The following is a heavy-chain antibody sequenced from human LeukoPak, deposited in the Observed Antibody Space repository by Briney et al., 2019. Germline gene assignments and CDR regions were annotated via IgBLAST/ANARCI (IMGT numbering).Heavy chain of an antibody. V-gene: IGHV3-48*03. CDR2: LSSSGSTI. CDR3: ARGSSGWSYYYYFYMDV. CDR1: GLTFNSYE. D-gene: IGHD6-19*01. Sequence: GGSLRLSCAASGLTFNSYEMNWVRQAPGKGLEWVSYLSSSGSTIYYADSAMGRFTISRDNAKNSLYLQMNSLRAEDTAVYYCARGSSGWSYYYYFYMDVWGRGTTVTVSS. J-gene: IGHJ6*03.